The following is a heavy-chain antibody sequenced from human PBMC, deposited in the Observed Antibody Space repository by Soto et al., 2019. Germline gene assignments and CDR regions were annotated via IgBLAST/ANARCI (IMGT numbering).Heavy chain of an antibody. D-gene: IGHD3-9*01. CDR1: GGSITTPNW. Sequence: SETLSLTCAVSGGSITTPNWWSWVRQPPGKGLEWIGEIYHNGDINYTPSLKSRVTVSIDKSKNQFSLRLTSVTAADTAVYYCARTKSFYNRPGYHLPAFDDWGRGALVTVSS. V-gene: IGHV4-4*02. CDR2: IYHNGDI. CDR3: ARTKSFYNRPGYHLPAFDD. J-gene: IGHJ4*02.